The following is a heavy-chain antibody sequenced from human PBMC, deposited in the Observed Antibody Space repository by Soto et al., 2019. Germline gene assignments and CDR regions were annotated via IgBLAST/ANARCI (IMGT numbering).Heavy chain of an antibody. CDR2: FYYRGDT. J-gene: IGHJ4*02. Sequence: SETLSLTCTVSGDSIQNYWWSWIRQPPGKALEWIGYFYYRGDTNYNPSLKSRATISGDMSKNQLFLRLTSVTAADTAVYYCARAELGTTTTDFWGQGTLVTVSS. V-gene: IGHV4-59*01. CDR3: ARAELGTTTTDF. CDR1: GDSIQNYW. D-gene: IGHD1-26*01.